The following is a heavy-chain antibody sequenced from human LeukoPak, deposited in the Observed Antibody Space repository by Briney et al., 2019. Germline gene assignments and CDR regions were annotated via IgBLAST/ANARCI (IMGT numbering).Heavy chain of an antibody. D-gene: IGHD3-10*01. V-gene: IGHV3-53*05. J-gene: IGHJ3*02. Sequence: GGSLRLSCAVSGFTVSGDYMSWVRQAPGKGLEWVSVMYSGGATYYADSVKGRFTISRDNAKNSLDLQMNSLRAEDTALYYCAKALFGSGSLNAFDIWGQGTMVTVSS. CDR3: AKALFGSGSLNAFDI. CDR2: MYSGGAT. CDR1: GFTVSGDY.